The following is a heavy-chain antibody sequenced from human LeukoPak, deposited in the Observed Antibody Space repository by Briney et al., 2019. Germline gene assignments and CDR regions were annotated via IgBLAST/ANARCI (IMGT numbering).Heavy chain of an antibody. CDR2: IRSKTYGGTT. CDR1: GFTFGDCT. CDR3: TRGDGGTYRHFDY. D-gene: IGHD1-26*01. V-gene: IGHV3-49*04. J-gene: IGHJ4*02. Sequence: QPGRSLRLSCTASGFTFGDCTMSWVRQAPGKGLEWVSFIRSKTYGGTTEYAASVKGRFTISRDDSKSIAYLQMNSLKTEDTAVYYCTRGDGGTYRHFDYWGQGTLVTVSS.